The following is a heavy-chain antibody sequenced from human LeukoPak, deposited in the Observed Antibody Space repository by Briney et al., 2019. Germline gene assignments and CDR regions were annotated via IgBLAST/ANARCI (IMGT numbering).Heavy chain of an antibody. Sequence: SVKVSCKASGGTFSSYAISWVRQAPGQGLEWMGGIIPIFGTANYAQKFQGGVTITGDESTSTAYMELRSLRSEETAVYYCARAVYSSILYYFDYWRQGTLVSVS. V-gene: IGHV1-69*13. D-gene: IGHD6-13*01. CDR3: ARAVYSSILYYFDY. CDR1: GGTFSSYA. J-gene: IGHJ4*02. CDR2: IIPIFGTA.